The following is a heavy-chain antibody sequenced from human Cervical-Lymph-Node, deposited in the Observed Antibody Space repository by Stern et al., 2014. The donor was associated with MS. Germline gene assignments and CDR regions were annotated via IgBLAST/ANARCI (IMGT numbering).Heavy chain of an antibody. CDR3: ARLSTAVDF. CDR1: GGSISSRY. V-gene: IGHV4-59*08. J-gene: IGHJ4*02. CDR2: ISHSEAT. Sequence: VQLEESGPGLVKPSETLSLTCAVSGGSISSRYWGWIRQPPGKGLEWIGLISHSEATKYTPSLKSRVPIPLATSKTHSPLKVPSVTAADTAVYYCARLSTAVDFWGQGTLVTVSS.